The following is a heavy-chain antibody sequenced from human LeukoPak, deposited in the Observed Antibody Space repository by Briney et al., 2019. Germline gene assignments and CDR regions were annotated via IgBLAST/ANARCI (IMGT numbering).Heavy chain of an antibody. CDR2: ISWNSGSI. Sequence: PGGSLRLSCAASGFTFDDYAMHWVRQAPGKGLEWVSGISWNSGSIGYADSVKGRFTISRDNAKNSLYLQMNSLRAEDTALYYCAKNAPGLVVAGPFDYWGQGTLVTVSS. CDR3: AKNAPGLVVAGPFDY. V-gene: IGHV3-9*01. J-gene: IGHJ4*02. CDR1: GFTFDDYA. D-gene: IGHD6-19*01.